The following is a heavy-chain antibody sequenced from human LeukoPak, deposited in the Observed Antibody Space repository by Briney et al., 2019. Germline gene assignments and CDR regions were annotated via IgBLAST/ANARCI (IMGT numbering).Heavy chain of an antibody. CDR3: ARADNWNYWFDP. CDR1: GGTFSSYA. Sequence: SVKVSCKASGGTFSSYAISWVRQAPGQGLEWMGRIIPILGIANYAQKLQGRVTMTTDTSTSTAYMELRSLRSDDTAVYYCARADNWNYWFDPWGQGTLVTVSS. CDR2: IIPILGIA. D-gene: IGHD1-7*01. V-gene: IGHV1-69*04. J-gene: IGHJ5*02.